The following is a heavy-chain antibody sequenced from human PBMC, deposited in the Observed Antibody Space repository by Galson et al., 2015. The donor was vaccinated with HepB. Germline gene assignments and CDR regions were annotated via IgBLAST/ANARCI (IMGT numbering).Heavy chain of an antibody. V-gene: IGHV5-10-1*01. Sequence: QSGAEVKKPGESLRISCKGSGYSFTSYWISWVRQMPGKGLEWMGRIDPSDSYTNYSPSFQGHVTISADKSISTAYLQWSSLKASDTAMYYCARRGPITMVRGVSPDYWGQGTLVTVSS. J-gene: IGHJ4*02. CDR2: IDPSDSYT. D-gene: IGHD3-10*01. CDR3: ARRGPITMVRGVSPDY. CDR1: GYSFTSYW.